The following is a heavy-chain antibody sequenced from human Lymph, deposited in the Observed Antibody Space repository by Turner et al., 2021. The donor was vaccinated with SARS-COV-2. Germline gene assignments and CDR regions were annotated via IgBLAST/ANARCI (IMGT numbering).Heavy chain of an antibody. CDR1: GFTFSSYG. J-gene: IGHJ6*02. CDR3: ARVKGYNGYDLRYYYGMDV. V-gene: IGHV3-33*01. CDR2: IWYDGSNK. Sequence: QVQLVGSGGGVVQPGRSRRRSCSASGFTFSSYGMHWVRKAPGKGLEWVAVIWYDGSNKYYADSVKGRFTISRDNSKNTLYLQMNSLRAEDTAVYYCARVKGYNGYDLRYYYGMDVWGQGTTVTVSS. D-gene: IGHD5-12*01.